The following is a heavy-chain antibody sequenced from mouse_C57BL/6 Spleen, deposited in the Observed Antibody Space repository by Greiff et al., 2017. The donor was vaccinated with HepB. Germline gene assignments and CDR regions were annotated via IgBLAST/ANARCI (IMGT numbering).Heavy chain of an antibody. CDR3: TRSDYGSSYSYAMDY. J-gene: IGHJ4*01. D-gene: IGHD1-1*01. CDR2: IDPETGGT. Sequence: VQLQQSGAELVRPGASVTLSCKASGYTFTDYEMHWVKQTPVHGLEWIGAIDPETGGTAYNQKFKGKAILTADKSSSTAYMELRSLTSEDSAVYYCTRSDYGSSYSYAMDYWGQGTSVTVSS. CDR1: GYTFTDYE. V-gene: IGHV1-15*01.